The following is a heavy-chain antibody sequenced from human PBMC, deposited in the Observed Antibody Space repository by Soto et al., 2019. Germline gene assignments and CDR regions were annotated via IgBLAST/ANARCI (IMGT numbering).Heavy chain of an antibody. CDR3: ARSSYSSSWYVAFDI. Sequence: VKVSCKGFGGTFSSYTISWGRQAPGQGLEWMGRIIPILGIANYAQKFQGRVTITADKSTSTAYMELSSLRSEDTAVYYCARSSYSSSWYVAFDIWGQGTMVTVSS. CDR2: IIPILGIA. D-gene: IGHD6-13*01. J-gene: IGHJ3*02. CDR1: GGTFSSYT. V-gene: IGHV1-69*02.